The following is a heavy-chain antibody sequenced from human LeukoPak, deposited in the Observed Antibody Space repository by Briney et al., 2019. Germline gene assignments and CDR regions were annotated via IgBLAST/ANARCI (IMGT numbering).Heavy chain of an antibody. CDR2: MNPNSGNT. CDR1: GYTFTSYD. D-gene: IGHD5-12*01. CDR3: AREVATSGYDYYDP. V-gene: IGHV1-8*01. J-gene: IGHJ5*02. Sequence: PEASVKVSCKASGYTFTSYDINWVRQATGQGLEWMGWMNPNSGNTGYAQKFQGRVTMTTDTSTSTAYMELRSLRSDDTAVYYCAREVATSGYDYYDPWGQGSLVTVSS.